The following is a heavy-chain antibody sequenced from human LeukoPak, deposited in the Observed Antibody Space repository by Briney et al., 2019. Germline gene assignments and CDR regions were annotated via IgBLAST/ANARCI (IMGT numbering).Heavy chain of an antibody. CDR1: GYTFTSYG. CDR3: ARGRRSSSWYPFDY. Sequence: ASVKVSCKASGYTFTSYGISWVRQAPGQGLEWMGWISANNGNTNYVQKLQGRVTMTTDTSTSTAYMELRSLRSDDTAVYYCARGRRSSSWYPFDYWGQGTLVTVSS. J-gene: IGHJ4*02. D-gene: IGHD6-13*01. CDR2: ISANNGNT. V-gene: IGHV1-18*01.